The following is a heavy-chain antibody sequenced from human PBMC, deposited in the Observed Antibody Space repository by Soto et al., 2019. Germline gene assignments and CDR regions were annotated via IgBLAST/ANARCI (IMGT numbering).Heavy chain of an antibody. Sequence: PSETLSLTCTVSGRSISSGDYYWSWIRRPPGKGLEWIGYIYYSGSTYYNPSLKSRVTISVATSKNQFSLKLSSVTAAATAVYSGARGSYSYDSSGYYHYWGQETWVTVSA. J-gene: IGHJ4*02. CDR3: ARGSYSYDSSGYYHY. CDR2: IYYSGST. V-gene: IGHV4-30-4*01. D-gene: IGHD3-22*01. CDR1: GRSISSGDYY.